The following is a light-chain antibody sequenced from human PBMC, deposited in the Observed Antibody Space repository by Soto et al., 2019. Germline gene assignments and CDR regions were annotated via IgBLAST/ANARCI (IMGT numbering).Light chain of an antibody. CDR2: DAS. CDR3: QKYDSAPEA. CDR1: QGISNS. Sequence: DIQMTQSPSSLSASVGDRVTITCRASQGISNSLAWYQQEPGKVPKLLIYDASTLQSGVSSRFSGSGSGTDFTLTISSLQPEDVATYYCQKYDSAPEAFGQGPKVEIK. V-gene: IGKV1-27*01. J-gene: IGKJ1*01.